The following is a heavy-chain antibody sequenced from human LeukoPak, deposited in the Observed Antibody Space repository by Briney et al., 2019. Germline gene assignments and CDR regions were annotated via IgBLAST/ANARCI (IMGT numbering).Heavy chain of an antibody. Sequence: GSLRLXCAASGFTFSSHWMHWVRHTPGKGLVWVSRIKSDGSSVDYADSVKGRFTISRDNAKNTLYLQMNSLRAEDMAVYYCVRDGVGAPPFDYWGQGALVTVSS. J-gene: IGHJ4*02. D-gene: IGHD1-26*01. CDR1: GFTFSSHW. CDR2: IKSDGSSV. CDR3: VRDGVGAPPFDY. V-gene: IGHV3-74*01.